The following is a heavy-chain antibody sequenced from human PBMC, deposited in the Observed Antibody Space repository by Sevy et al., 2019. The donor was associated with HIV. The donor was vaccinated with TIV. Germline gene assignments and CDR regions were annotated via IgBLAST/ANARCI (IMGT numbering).Heavy chain of an antibody. CDR2: ISYDGSSK. CDR3: ARGSDDYVWGSYRAVDY. J-gene: IGHJ4*02. Sequence: GGSLRLSCAASGFTFSSYAMHWVRQAPGKGLEWVAVISYDGSSKYYEDSVKGRFTISRDNSKNTLYLQMNSLRAEDTAVYYCARGSDDYVWGSYRAVDYWGQGTLVTVSS. V-gene: IGHV3-30-3*01. CDR1: GFTFSSYA. D-gene: IGHD3-16*02.